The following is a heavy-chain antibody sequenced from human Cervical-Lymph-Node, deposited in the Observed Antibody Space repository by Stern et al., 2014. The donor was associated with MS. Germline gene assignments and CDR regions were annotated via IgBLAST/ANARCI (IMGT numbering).Heavy chain of an antibody. CDR1: GYTFTSYG. D-gene: IGHD6-13*01. Sequence: VQLVQSGAEVKKPGASVKVSCKASGYTFTSYGISWVRPSPGQGLEWMGWISASNGNTNYAQKLQGRVTMTTDTSTSTAYMELRSLRSDDTAVYYCARDSGYSSSWYPWYFDYWGQGTLVTVSS. J-gene: IGHJ4*02. CDR2: ISASNGNT. V-gene: IGHV1-18*01. CDR3: ARDSGYSSSWYPWYFDY.